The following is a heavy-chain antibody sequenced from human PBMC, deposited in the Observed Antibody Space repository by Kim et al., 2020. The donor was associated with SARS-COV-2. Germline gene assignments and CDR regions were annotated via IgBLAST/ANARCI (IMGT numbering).Heavy chain of an antibody. CDR1: GGSISSGGYY. CDR2: IYYSGST. J-gene: IGHJ5*02. D-gene: IGHD3-22*01. V-gene: IGHV4-31*01. CDR3: ARDFDYYDSSGYSFWFDP. Sequence: SETLSLTCTVSGGSISSGGYYWSWIRQHPGKGLEWIGYIYYSGSTYYNPSLKSQVTISVDTSKNQFSLKLSSVTAADTAVYYCARDFDYYDSSGYSFWFDPWGQGTLVTVSS.